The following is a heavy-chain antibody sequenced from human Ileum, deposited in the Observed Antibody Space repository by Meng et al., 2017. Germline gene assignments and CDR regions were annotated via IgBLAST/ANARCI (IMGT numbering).Heavy chain of an antibody. CDR1: GFTFNNYA. V-gene: IGHV3-23*01. CDR2: IGLYRIT. CDR3: ARYRYHRSNFYGLDV. Sequence: GGSLRLSCAASGFTFNNYAMSWVRQAPGKGLEWVSAIGLYRITHHSDSVKGRFTISRDHSGGPLYLQMDSLRAEDTAVYYCARYRYHRSNFYGLDVWGQGTTVTVSS. D-gene: IGHD3-10*01. J-gene: IGHJ6*02.